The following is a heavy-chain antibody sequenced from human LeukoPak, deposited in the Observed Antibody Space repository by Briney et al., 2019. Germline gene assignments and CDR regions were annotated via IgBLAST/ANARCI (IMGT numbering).Heavy chain of an antibody. CDR2: IRYDGSNK. V-gene: IGHV3-30*02. Sequence: GGSLRLSCAASGFTFSSYEMNWVRQAPGKGLEWVAFIRYDGSNKYYADSVKGRFTISRDNSKNTLYLQMNSLRAEDTAVYYCAKDGGGYCSSTSCYASALHYYYYYMDVWGKGTTVTISS. J-gene: IGHJ6*03. CDR1: GFTFSSYE. CDR3: AKDGGGYCSSTSCYASALHYYYYYMDV. D-gene: IGHD2-2*01.